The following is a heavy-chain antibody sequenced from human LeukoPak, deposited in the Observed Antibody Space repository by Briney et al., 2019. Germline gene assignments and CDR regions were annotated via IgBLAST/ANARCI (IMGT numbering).Heavy chain of an antibody. V-gene: IGHV4-4*07. CDR1: GGSMSNDY. CDR2: MYTSGSS. Sequence: SETLSLTCTVSGGSMSNDYWSWIRQPAGKGLEWIGRMYTSGSSNYNPSLKSRVTMSVDTSKNQFSLRLNSVTAADTAVYYCARDLAQTPWDYWGQGTLVTVSA. J-gene: IGHJ4*02. CDR3: ARDLAQTPWDY.